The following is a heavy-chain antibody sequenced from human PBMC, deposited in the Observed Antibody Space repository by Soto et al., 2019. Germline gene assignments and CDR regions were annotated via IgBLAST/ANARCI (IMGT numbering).Heavy chain of an antibody. V-gene: IGHV4-30-4*01. CDR2: SFYSGIT. CDR3: ARWSGVGVAGMDV. CDR1: GDSINSGDYY. Sequence: QVQLQESGPRLVKPLQTLSLTCTVSGDSINSGDYYWSWIRQPPGRGLEWVGYSFYSGITDYNPSHKCRITISMDTSKNQFSLRLNSVAAADTAVYFCARWSGVGVAGMDVWGQGTTVRVSS. D-gene: IGHD3-10*01. J-gene: IGHJ6*02.